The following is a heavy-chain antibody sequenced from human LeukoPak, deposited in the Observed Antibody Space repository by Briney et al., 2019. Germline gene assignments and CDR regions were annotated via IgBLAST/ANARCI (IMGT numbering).Heavy chain of an antibody. J-gene: IGHJ3*01. D-gene: IGHD3-22*01. CDR1: GLTFSSFA. V-gene: IGHV3-23*01. Sequence: PRGSLRLSCAPSGLTFSSFAMTWVRQAPGKGLEWVSGISGSGSTTYYADSVKGRFTISRDNSKNTLYLQMNSLRVEDTAIYYCAKGGRWDYYDSSHWGQGTMVTVSS. CDR3: AKGGRWDYYDSSH. CDR2: ISGSGSTT.